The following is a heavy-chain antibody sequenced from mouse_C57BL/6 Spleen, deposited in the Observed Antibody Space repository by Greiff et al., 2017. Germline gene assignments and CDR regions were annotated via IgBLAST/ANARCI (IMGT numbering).Heavy chain of an antibody. CDR2: IYPGDGDT. J-gene: IGHJ3*01. D-gene: IGHD2-4*01. CDR1: GYAFSSSW. V-gene: IGHV1-80*01. CDR3: ARYDYDDGAFAY. Sequence: VQLQQSGAELVKPGASVKISCKASGYAFSSSWMNWVKQRPGKGLEWIGQIYPGDGDTNYNGKFKGKATLTADKSSSTAYMQLSSLTSEDSAVYFCARYDYDDGAFAYWGQGTLVTVSA.